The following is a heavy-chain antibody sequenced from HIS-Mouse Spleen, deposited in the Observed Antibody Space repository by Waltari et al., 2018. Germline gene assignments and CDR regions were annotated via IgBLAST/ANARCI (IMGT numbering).Heavy chain of an antibody. CDR3: ARGLVAAGIFDY. CDR2: IYYSGST. D-gene: IGHD1-26*01. V-gene: IGHV4-59*01. Sequence: VQLQESGPGLVKPSETLSLTCTVPGGSISSYYWSWIRQPPGKGLEWIGYIYYSGSTNYNPSLKSRITISVDTSKNQFSLKLSSVTAADTAVYYCARGLVAAGIFDYWGQGTLVTVSS. CDR1: GGSISSYY. J-gene: IGHJ4*02.